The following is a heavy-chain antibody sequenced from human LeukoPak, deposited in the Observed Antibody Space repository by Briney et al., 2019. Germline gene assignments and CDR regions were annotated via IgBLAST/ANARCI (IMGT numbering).Heavy chain of an antibody. Sequence: SETLSLTCTVSGGSISSSSYYWGWIRQPPGKGLEWIGSIYYSGSTYYNPSLKSRVTISVDTSKNQFSLKLSSVTAADTAVYYCARDPTLTGTTPFDYWGQGTLVTVSS. CDR3: ARDPTLTGTTPFDY. CDR1: GGSISSSSYY. V-gene: IGHV4-39*07. D-gene: IGHD1-7*01. CDR2: IYYSGST. J-gene: IGHJ4*02.